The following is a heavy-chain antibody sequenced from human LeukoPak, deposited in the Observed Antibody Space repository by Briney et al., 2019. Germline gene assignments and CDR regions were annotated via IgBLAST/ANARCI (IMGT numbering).Heavy chain of an antibody. Sequence: ASVKVSCKASGYTFTSYGISWVRQAPGQGLEWMGWIGAYNGNTNYAQKLQGRVTMTTDTSTSTAYMELRSLRSDDTAVYYCARLAAGGSRPYYYYYYMDVWGKGTTVTISS. CDR2: IGAYNGNT. CDR3: ARLAAGGSRPYYYYYYMDV. CDR1: GYTFTSYG. D-gene: IGHD1-26*01. J-gene: IGHJ6*03. V-gene: IGHV1-18*01.